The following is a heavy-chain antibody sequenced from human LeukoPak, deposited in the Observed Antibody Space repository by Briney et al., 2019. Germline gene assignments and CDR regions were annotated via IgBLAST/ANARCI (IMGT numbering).Heavy chain of an antibody. J-gene: IGHJ6*03. D-gene: IGHD2-15*01. V-gene: IGHV3-48*02. CDR2: ISSSSSTI. Sequence: GGSLRLSCAASGFTFSSYSMNWVRQAPGKGLEWVSYISSSSSTIYYADSVKGRFTISRDNAKNSLYLQMNSLRDEDTAVYYCARDDRRSGGSWGYYYYYYMDVWGKGTTVTVSS. CDR1: GFTFSSYS. CDR3: ARDDRRSGGSWGYYYYYYMDV.